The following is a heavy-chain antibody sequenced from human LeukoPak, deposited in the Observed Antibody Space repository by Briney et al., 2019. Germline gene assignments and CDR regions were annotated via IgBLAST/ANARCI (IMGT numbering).Heavy chain of an antibody. CDR3: ARSSVGARRRVDY. CDR2: MNANSGNT. J-gene: IGHJ4*02. Sequence: GASVKVSCKASGYTFTSYDINWVRQATGQGLEWMGWMNANSGNTGYAQNFQGRVTMTRSASINTAYMELSSLTSDDTAVYYCARSSVGARRRVDYWGQGTLVTVSS. D-gene: IGHD1-26*01. CDR1: GYTFTSYD. V-gene: IGHV1-8*01.